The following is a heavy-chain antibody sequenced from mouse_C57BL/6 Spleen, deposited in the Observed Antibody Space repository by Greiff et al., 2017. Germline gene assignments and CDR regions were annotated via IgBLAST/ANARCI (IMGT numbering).Heavy chain of an antibody. D-gene: IGHD2-2*01. V-gene: IGHV1-82*01. CDR3: AGGYDDAMDY. Sequence: VQLQQSGPELVKPGASVKISCKASGYAFSSSWMNWVKQRPGKGLEWIGRIYPGDGDTNYNGKFKGKATLTADKSSSTAYMQLSSLTSEDSAVYFCAGGYDDAMDYWGQGTSVTISS. CDR2: IYPGDGDT. CDR1: GYAFSSSW. J-gene: IGHJ4*01.